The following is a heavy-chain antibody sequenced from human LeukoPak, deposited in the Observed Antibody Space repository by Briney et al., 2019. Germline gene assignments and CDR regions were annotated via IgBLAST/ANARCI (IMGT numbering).Heavy chain of an antibody. D-gene: IGHD6-19*01. V-gene: IGHV4-59*01. J-gene: IGHJ4*02. CDR1: GGSISSYY. Sequence: SETLSLTCTVSGGSISSYYWSWIRQPPGKGLEWIGYIYYSGSTNYNPSLKSRVTISVDTSKNQFSLKLSSVTAADTAVYYCARGTYSSGWYYLDYWGQGTLVTVSS. CDR3: ARGTYSSGWYYLDY. CDR2: IYYSGST.